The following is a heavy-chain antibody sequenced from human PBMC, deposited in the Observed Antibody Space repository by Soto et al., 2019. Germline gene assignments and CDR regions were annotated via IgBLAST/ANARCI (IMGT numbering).Heavy chain of an antibody. CDR1: GFTVSTYH. CDR2: IYSAGSA. J-gene: IGHJ4*02. V-gene: IGHV3-66*01. D-gene: IGHD3-10*01. Sequence: GGSLRLSCAASGFTVSTYHMSWVRQAPGKGLEWVSVIYSAGSADFADSVKVRFTISRDNSKNTLYLQMSSLRVEDTAVYYCARDSLYGAGSYGDYWGQGTLVTVSS. CDR3: ARDSLYGAGSYGDY.